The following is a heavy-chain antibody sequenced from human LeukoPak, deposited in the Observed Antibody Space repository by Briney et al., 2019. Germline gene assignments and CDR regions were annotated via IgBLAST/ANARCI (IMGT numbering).Heavy chain of an antibody. J-gene: IGHJ6*04. CDR3: ARGGPPNIVVALHYYYGMDV. CDR1: GYTFTGYY. Sequence: GASVTVSCKASGYTFTGYYMHWVRLAPGQGHEWMGGIVPIFGTANYAQKFQGRVTITADESTSTAYMQLSSLRSEDTAVYYCARGGPPNIVVALHYYYGMDVWGKGTTVTVSS. V-gene: IGHV1-69*13. D-gene: IGHD2-2*01. CDR2: IVPIFGTA.